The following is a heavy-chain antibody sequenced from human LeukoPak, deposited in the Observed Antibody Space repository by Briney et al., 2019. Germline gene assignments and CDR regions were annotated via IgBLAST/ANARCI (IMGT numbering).Heavy chain of an antibody. CDR3: ARGSTVVTPDSNYFDY. D-gene: IGHD4-23*01. Sequence: GGSLRLSCAASGFTFSNAWMSWVRQAPGKGLEWVSYISSSSSTIYYADSVKGRFTISRDNAKNSLYLQMNSLRAEDTAVYYCARGSTVVTPDSNYFDYWGQGTLVTVSS. CDR1: GFTFSNAW. J-gene: IGHJ4*02. CDR2: ISSSSSTI. V-gene: IGHV3-48*04.